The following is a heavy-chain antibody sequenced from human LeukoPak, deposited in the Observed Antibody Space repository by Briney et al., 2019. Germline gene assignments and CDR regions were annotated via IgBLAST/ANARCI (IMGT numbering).Heavy chain of an antibody. CDR2: IYPGDSDT. CDR1: GYSFTSYW. Sequence: GESLKISCKGSGYSFTSYWIGWVRQMPGKGLEWMGIIYPGDSDTRYSPSFQGQVTISADKSISTAYLQWSSLKASDTAMYYCARASYDYDILTGYYIRGAFDIWGQGTMVTVSS. CDR3: ARASYDYDILTGYYIRGAFDI. V-gene: IGHV5-51*01. J-gene: IGHJ3*02. D-gene: IGHD3-9*01.